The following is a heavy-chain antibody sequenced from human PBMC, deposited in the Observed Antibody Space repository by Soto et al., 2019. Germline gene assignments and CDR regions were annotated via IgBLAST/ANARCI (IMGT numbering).Heavy chain of an antibody. Sequence: QVQLQESGPGLVKPSETLSLTCTVSGGSVSSGRYYWSWIRQPPGKGLEWIGYVYYSGSTNYNPSLKSRVTESVDTSKNQFSLKLSSVTAAGTAVYYCARLRLAATANWYFDLWGRGTLVTVSS. CDR3: ARLRLAATANWYFDL. V-gene: IGHV4-61*01. CDR2: VYYSGST. CDR1: GGSVSSGRYY. D-gene: IGHD4-17*01. J-gene: IGHJ2*01.